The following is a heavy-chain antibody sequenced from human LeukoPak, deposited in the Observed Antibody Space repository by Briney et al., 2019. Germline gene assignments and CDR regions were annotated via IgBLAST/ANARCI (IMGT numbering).Heavy chain of an antibody. J-gene: IGHJ6*03. V-gene: IGHV4-59*01. Sequence: SETLSLTCTVSGGSISSYYWSWVRQPPGKGMEWIGYIYYSGSTNYNPSLKSRVTISVDTSKNQFSLKLSSVTAADTAVYYCARDKRNLEYSSSSGLYYYYMDVWGKGTTVTVSS. CDR1: GGSISSYY. D-gene: IGHD6-6*01. CDR3: ARDKRNLEYSSSSGLYYYYMDV. CDR2: IYYSGST.